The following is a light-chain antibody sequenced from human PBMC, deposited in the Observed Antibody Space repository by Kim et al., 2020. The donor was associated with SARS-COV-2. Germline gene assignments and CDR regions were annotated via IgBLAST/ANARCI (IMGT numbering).Light chain of an antibody. CDR3: QQRRESIT. V-gene: IGKV3-11*01. CDR2: DAY. J-gene: IGKJ5*01. Sequence: SLSPRERAPLSWRASQSVRNYCAWYQQKAGQAPRLVIYDAYNRATGIPAMFSGSGSETDFTLTISSLEPEDFAVYYCQQRRESITFGQGTRLEIK. CDR1: QSVRNY.